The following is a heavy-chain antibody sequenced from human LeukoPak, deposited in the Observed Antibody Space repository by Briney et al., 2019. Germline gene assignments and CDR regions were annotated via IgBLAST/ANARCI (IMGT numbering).Heavy chain of an antibody. CDR1: GFTFSSYS. CDR3: ARDLYHYDFWSGPDY. V-gene: IGHV3-21*01. J-gene: IGHJ4*02. CDR2: ISSSINYI. Sequence: GGSLRLSCAASGFTFSSYSMNWVRQAPGKGLEWVSSISSSINYIYYADSVKGRFTISRDNAKNSLYLQMNSLRAEDMAVYYCARDLYHYDFWSGPDYWGQGTLVTVSS. D-gene: IGHD3-3*01.